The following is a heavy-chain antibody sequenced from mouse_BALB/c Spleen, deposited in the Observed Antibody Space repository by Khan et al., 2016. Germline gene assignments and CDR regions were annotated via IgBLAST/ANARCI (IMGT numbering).Heavy chain of an antibody. Sequence: EVQLQESGGGLVQPGGSLKLSCAASGFAFSRYWMSWVRQAPGKGLEWIGEINPDSSTINYTPSLQDKFIITRDNAKNTLYLQMSKVRSEDTALDYCASTFWDFDVWGAGTTVTVSS. J-gene: IGHJ1*01. V-gene: IGHV4-1*02. CDR3: ASTFWDFDV. CDR2: INPDSSTI. CDR1: GFAFSRYW.